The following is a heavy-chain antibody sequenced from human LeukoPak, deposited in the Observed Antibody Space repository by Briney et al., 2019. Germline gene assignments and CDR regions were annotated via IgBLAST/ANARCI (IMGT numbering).Heavy chain of an antibody. Sequence: SETLSLTCTVPGGSISSSSYYWGWIRQPPGKGLEWIGSIYYSGSTYYNPSLKSRVTISVDTSKNQFSLKLSSVTAADTAVYYCASEDTGRGRSAFDIWGQGTMVTVSS. V-gene: IGHV4-39*07. J-gene: IGHJ3*02. D-gene: IGHD3-10*01. CDR2: IYYSGST. CDR1: GGSISSSSYY. CDR3: ASEDTGRGRSAFDI.